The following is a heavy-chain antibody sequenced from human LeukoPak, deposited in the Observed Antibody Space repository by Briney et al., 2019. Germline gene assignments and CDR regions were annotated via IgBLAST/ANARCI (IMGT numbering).Heavy chain of an antibody. CDR3: ARDHPNYYDSSGFDY. J-gene: IGHJ4*02. Sequence: PSETLSLTCAVYGGSFSGYYWSWIRQPPGKGLEWIGEINHSGSTNHNPSLKSRVTISVDTSKNQFSLKLSSVTAADTAVYYCARDHPNYYDSSGFDYWGQGTLVTVSS. CDR2: INHSGST. V-gene: IGHV4-34*01. D-gene: IGHD3-22*01. CDR1: GGSFSGYY.